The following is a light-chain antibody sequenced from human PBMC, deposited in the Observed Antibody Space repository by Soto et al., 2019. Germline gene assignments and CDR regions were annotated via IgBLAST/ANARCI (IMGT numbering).Light chain of an antibody. CDR3: CSYAGSYTLA. V-gene: IGLV2-11*01. Sequence: QSALTQPRSVSGSPGQSVTISCTGTSSDVGGYNYVSWYQQHPDKAPKVMIYDVTKRPSEVPDRFSGSKSGNTASLTISGLQAADEADYYCCSYAGSYTLAFGGGTKVTVL. CDR2: DVT. CDR1: SSDVGGYNY. J-gene: IGLJ2*01.